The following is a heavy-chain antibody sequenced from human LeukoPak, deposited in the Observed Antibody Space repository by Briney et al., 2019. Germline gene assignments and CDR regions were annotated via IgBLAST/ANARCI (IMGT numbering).Heavy chain of an antibody. D-gene: IGHD5-12*01. CDR1: GFTVSSNY. CDR2: IYSGVTT. V-gene: IGHV3-53*05. Sequence: GGSLRLSCAASGFTVSSNYMSWVRQAPGKGLEWVSAIYSGVTTYYADSVKGRFTISRDNSKNTLYLQMNSLRAEDTAVHYCARGLVATGHFDPWGQGTLVTVSS. J-gene: IGHJ5*02. CDR3: ARGLVATGHFDP.